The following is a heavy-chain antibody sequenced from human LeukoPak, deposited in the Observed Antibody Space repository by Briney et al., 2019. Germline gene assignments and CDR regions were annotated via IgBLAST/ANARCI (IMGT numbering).Heavy chain of an antibody. V-gene: IGHV1-46*01. J-gene: IGHJ4*02. D-gene: IGHD6-19*01. Sequence: GASVKVSCKASGYIFTTYYISWVRQAPGQGLEWMGMINPGGGSTTYAQKFQGRVTMTRDTSTSTVYMELSSLSSEDTAVYYCAREGPVTGTYTVYYSDYWGQGTLVSVSS. CDR3: AREGPVTGTYTVYYSDY. CDR1: GYIFTTYY. CDR2: INPGGGST.